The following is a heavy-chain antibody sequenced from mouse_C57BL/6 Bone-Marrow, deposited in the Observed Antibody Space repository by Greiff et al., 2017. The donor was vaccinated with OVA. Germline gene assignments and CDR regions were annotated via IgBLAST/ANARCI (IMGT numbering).Heavy chain of an antibody. CDR2: INPGSGGT. Sequence: QVQLQQSGAELVRPGTSVKVSCKASGYAFTNYLIEWVKQRPGQDLEWIGVINPGSGGTNYNEKFKGKATLTADKSSSTAYMQLSSLTSEDSAVYFCAREYYGSSYYWYFDVWGTGTTVTVSS. D-gene: IGHD1-1*01. J-gene: IGHJ1*03. V-gene: IGHV1-54*01. CDR1: GYAFTNYL. CDR3: AREYYGSSYYWYFDV.